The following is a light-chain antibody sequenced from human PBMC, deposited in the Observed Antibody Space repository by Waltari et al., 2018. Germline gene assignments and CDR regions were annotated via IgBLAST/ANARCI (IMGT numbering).Light chain of an antibody. Sequence: QLVLTQSPSASASLGASVKLTCTMSSGHSSNVIAWLQQQPEKGPRYLMKVNSDGSHDKGAEIPDRFSGSSSGAERYLPISSLQAEDEADYYCQTGGHGTWVFGGGTKLTVL. CDR3: QTGGHGTWV. CDR2: VNSDGSH. V-gene: IGLV4-69*01. CDR1: SGHSSNV. J-gene: IGLJ3*02.